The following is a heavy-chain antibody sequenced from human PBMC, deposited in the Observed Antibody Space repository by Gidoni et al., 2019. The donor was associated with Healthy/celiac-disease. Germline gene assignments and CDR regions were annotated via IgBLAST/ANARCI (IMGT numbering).Heavy chain of an antibody. CDR1: GFTFSSYG. CDR2: ISYDGSNK. D-gene: IGHD2-2*02. J-gene: IGHJ6*02. CDR3: AKVGRYCSSTSCYTREQYYYYGMDV. Sequence: QVQLVESGGGVVQPGRSLRLSCAASGFTFSSYGLHWVRQAPGKGLEWVAVISYDGSNKDYADSVKGRFTISRDNSKNTLYLQMNSLRAEDTAVYYCAKVGRYCSSTSCYTREQYYYYGMDVWGQGTTVTVSS. V-gene: IGHV3-30*18.